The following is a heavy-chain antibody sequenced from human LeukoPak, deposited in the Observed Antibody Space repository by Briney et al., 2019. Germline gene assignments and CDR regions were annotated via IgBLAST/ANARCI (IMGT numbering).Heavy chain of an antibody. CDR2: ISPNSGGT. CDR1: GYTFTGYY. V-gene: IGHV1-2*02. D-gene: IGHD3-10*01. CDR3: ARDLVWGSGSPRDYYYYYGMDV. Sequence: ASVKVSCKASGYTFTGYYMHWVRQAPGQGLEWMGWISPNSGGTNYAQKFQGRVTMTRDTSISTAYMELSRLRSDDTAVYYCARDLVWGSGSPRDYYYYYGMDVWGQGTTVTVSS. J-gene: IGHJ6*02.